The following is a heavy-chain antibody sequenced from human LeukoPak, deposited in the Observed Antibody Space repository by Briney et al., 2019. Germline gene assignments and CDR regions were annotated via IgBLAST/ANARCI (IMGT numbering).Heavy chain of an antibody. J-gene: IGHJ4*02. CDR1: GFTFSSYA. CDR2: ISGSGGST. Sequence: GGPLRLSCAASGFTFSSYAMSWVRKAPGKGLEWVSAISGSGGSTYYADSVKGRFTISRDNSKNTLYLQMNSLRVEDTAVYYCASVWRALGYTIDYWGQGTQVAVSS. CDR3: ASVWRALGYTIDY. V-gene: IGHV3-23*01. D-gene: IGHD5-18*01.